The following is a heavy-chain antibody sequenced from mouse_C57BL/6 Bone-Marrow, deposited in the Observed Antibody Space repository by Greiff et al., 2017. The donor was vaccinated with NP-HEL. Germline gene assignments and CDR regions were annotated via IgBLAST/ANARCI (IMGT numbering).Heavy chain of an antibody. D-gene: IGHD2-4*01. J-gene: IGHJ3*01. V-gene: IGHV1-19*01. Sequence: EVKLMESGPVLVKPGASVKMSCKASGYTFTDYYMNWVKQSHGKSLEWIGVINPYNGGTSYNQKFKGKATLTVDKSSSTAYMELNSLTSEDSAVYYCARSDYDAWFAYWGQGTLVTVSA. CDR3: ARSDYDAWFAY. CDR1: GYTFTDYY. CDR2: INPYNGGT.